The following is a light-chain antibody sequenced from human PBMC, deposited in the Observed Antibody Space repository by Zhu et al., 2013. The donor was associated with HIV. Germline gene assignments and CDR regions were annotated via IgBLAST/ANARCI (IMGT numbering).Light chain of an antibody. Sequence: QSALTQPASVSGSPGQSITISCTGTSSDVGSYNLVSWYQQHPGKAPKLMIYEVSKRPSGVSNRFSGSKSGNTASLTISGLQSEDEADYYCCSYAGTYTFIVFGAGTKVTVL. CDR1: SSDVGSYNL. CDR3: CSYAGTYTFIV. V-gene: IGLV2-23*02. CDR2: EVS. J-gene: IGLJ1*01.